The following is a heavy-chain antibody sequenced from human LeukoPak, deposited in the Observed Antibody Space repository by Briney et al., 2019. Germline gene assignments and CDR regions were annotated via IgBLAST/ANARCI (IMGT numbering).Heavy chain of an antibody. CDR2: IYYSGST. V-gene: IGHV4-39*02. CDR3: AREVVVVVAAMRNGNWFDP. Sequence: SETLSLTCTVSGGSISSSSYYWGWIRQPPGKGLEWIGSIYYSGSTYYNPSLKSRVTISVDTSKNQFSLKLSSVTAADTAAYYCAREVVVVVAAMRNGNWFDPWGQGTLVTVSS. J-gene: IGHJ5*02. D-gene: IGHD2-15*01. CDR1: GGSISSSSYY.